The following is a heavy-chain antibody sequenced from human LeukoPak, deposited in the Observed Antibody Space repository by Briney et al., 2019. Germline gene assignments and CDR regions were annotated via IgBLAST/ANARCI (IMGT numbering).Heavy chain of an antibody. J-gene: IGHJ3*02. V-gene: IGHV5-51*07. CDR2: IDPGDSDT. D-gene: IGHD3-22*01. CDR3: ARLFEYYYDSSGYTDAFDI. Sequence: GESLKISCKGSGYSFTSYWIGWVHQIPGKRLELMGIIDPGDSDTRYRPSFQGQVTISADKSNSTAYLQWSRLKASDTAMYYCARLFEYYYDSSGYTDAFDIWGQGTMVTVSS. CDR1: GYSFTSYW.